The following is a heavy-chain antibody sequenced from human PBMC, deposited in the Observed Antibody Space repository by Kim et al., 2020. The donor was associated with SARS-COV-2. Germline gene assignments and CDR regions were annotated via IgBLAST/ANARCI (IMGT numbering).Heavy chain of an antibody. V-gene: IGHV4-39*01. D-gene: IGHD4-17*01. CDR3: ARHFDYPNAFDI. J-gene: IGHJ3*02. Sequence: YNPSLQNLVIISVDTSENQFSLKLSSVTAADTAGYYWARHFDYPNAFDIWGQGTMVTVSS.